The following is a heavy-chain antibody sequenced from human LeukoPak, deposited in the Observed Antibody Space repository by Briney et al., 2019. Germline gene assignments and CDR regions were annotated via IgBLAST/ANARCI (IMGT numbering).Heavy chain of an antibody. CDR3: AKFYDFDSRGYYSD. CDR1: GLSIRTFG. CDR2: LSAGTESS. Sequence: GGSLRLSCASSGLSIRTFGMTWVRQAAGKGLEWVSTLSAGTESSYYADAVKGRFTVSGDYSKNTLYLLMTNVRANDSAVYYCAKFYDFDSRGYYSDWGQGTLVAVSS. D-gene: IGHD3-22*01. J-gene: IGHJ4*02. V-gene: IGHV3-23*01.